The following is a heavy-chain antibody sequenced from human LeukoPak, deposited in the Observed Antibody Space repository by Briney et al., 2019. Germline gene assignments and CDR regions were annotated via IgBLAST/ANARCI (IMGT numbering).Heavy chain of an antibody. J-gene: IGHJ4*02. Sequence: ASVKVSCKASGGTFSSYATSWVRQAPGQGLEWMGRIIPIFGIANYAQKFQGRVTITADKSTSTAYMELSSLRSEDTAVYYCARGDGYNYWFDYWGQGTLVTVSS. V-gene: IGHV1-69*04. CDR3: ARGDGYNYWFDY. D-gene: IGHD5-24*01. CDR2: IIPIFGIA. CDR1: GGTFSSYA.